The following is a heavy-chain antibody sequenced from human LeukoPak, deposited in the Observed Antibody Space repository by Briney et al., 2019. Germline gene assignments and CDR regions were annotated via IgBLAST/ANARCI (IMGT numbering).Heavy chain of an antibody. CDR2: INTDSSDI. CDR3: ARDTFQPGLIDS. D-gene: IGHD2-2*01. V-gene: IGHV3-21*05. Sequence: GSLRLSCAASGFTFSRYAMNWVRQAPGKGLQWVSYINTDSSDIHYADSVKGRFTISRDNARNTLYLQLSSLRAEDSAVYYCARDTFQPGLIDSWGQGTLVTVSS. CDR1: GFTFSRYA. J-gene: IGHJ4*02.